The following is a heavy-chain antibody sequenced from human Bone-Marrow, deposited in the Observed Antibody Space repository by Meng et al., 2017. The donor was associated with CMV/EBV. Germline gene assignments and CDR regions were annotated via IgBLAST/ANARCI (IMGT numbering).Heavy chain of an antibody. CDR2: VSYDGTNK. J-gene: IGHJ3*02. CDR1: GFTFSSYA. CDR3: AREEQQLVLDAFDI. V-gene: IGHV3-30-3*01. Sequence: GESLKISCAASGFTFSSYAMHWVRQAPGKGLEWVAVVSYDGTNKYHADSVKGRFTISRDNSKNTLFLQMSSLRTEDTAVYYCAREEQQLVLDAFDIWGQGTMVTVSS. D-gene: IGHD6-13*01.